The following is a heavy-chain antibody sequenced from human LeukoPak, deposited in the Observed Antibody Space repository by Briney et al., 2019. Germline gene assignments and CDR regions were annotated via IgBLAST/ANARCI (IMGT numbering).Heavy chain of an antibody. V-gene: IGHV4-34*01. J-gene: IGHJ4*02. D-gene: IGHD3-3*01. CDR1: SGSISDYY. CDR3: ARVGFWSGYSSGY. Sequence: SETLSLTCSVSSGSISDYYWSWIRQPPGKGREWIGEINHSGSTNYNPSLKSRVPISVDTSKNQFSLKLSSVTAADTAVYYCARVGFWSGYSSGYWGQGTLVTVSS. CDR2: INHSGST.